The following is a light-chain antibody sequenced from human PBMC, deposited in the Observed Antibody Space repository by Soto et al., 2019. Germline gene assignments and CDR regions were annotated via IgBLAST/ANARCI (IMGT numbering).Light chain of an antibody. CDR1: SSDVGGYNY. Sequence: QSVLTQPASVSGSPGQSITISCTGTSSDVGGYNYVSWYQQHPGRAPKLMIYDVSNRPSGVSTRFSGSKSGNTASLTISGLQAEDEADYYCSSYSNSTTRCVFGTGTKVTVL. J-gene: IGLJ1*01. CDR3: SSYSNSTTRCV. V-gene: IGLV2-14*01. CDR2: DVS.